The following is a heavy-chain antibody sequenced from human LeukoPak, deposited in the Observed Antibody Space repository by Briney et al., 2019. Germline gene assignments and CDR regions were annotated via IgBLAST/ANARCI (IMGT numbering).Heavy chain of an antibody. D-gene: IGHD3-9*01. CDR1: GGSISSSSYY. V-gene: IGHV4-39*01. Sequence: SETLSLTCTVSGGSISSSSYYWGWIRQPPGKGLEWIGSIYYSGSTYYNPSLKSRVTISVDTSKNQFSLKLSSVTAADTAVYYCAIIRYFDWLLADYWGQGTLVPVSS. J-gene: IGHJ4*02. CDR2: IYYSGST. CDR3: AIIRYFDWLLADY.